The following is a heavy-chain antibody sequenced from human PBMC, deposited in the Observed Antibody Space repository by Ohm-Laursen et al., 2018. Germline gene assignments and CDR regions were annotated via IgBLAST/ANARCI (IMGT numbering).Heavy chain of an antibody. Sequence: SDTLSLTCTVSGGSISSYYWSWIRQPPGKGLEWIGSIHYTGTTYYNPSLKSRVTISIDTSKNQFSLKLSSVTAADTAVYYCARGVGYYYYFDYWGQGTLVTVSS. CDR2: IHYTGTT. V-gene: IGHV4-59*07. D-gene: IGHD3-22*01. J-gene: IGHJ4*02. CDR3: ARGVGYYYYFDY. CDR1: GGSISSYY.